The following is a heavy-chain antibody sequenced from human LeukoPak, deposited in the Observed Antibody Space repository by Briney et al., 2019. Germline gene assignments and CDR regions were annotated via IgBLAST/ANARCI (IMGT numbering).Heavy chain of an antibody. Sequence: PSETLSLTCAVYGGSFSGYYWSWIRQPPGKGLEWIGEINHSGSTNYNPSLKSRVTISVDTSKNQFSLKLSSVTAADAAVYYCARGKKYSSSFKGLSWFDPWGQGTLVTVSS. V-gene: IGHV4-34*01. CDR2: INHSGST. J-gene: IGHJ5*02. CDR1: GGSFSGYY. D-gene: IGHD6-6*01. CDR3: ARGKKYSSSFKGLSWFDP.